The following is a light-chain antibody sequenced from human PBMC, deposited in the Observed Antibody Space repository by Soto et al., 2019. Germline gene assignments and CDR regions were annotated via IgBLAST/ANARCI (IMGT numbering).Light chain of an antibody. CDR1: QSLNNR. J-gene: IGKJ1*01. CDR3: HQYKTYST. V-gene: IGKV1-5*01. CDR2: DAS. Sequence: DIQLTQSPSTLSASVGDRVTITCRVSQSLNNRLAWYQQKPGKAPKLLIYDASTLESGVSSRFSGTGSETECTLTITDLQADDLATYVCHQYKTYSTFGQGTKVEIK.